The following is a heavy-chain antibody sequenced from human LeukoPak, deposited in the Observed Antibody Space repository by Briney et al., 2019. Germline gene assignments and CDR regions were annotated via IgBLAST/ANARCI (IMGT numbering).Heavy chain of an antibody. D-gene: IGHD1-26*01. CDR3: ARALATDPY. CDR1: GFTFSSYS. J-gene: IGHJ4*02. Sequence: GGSLRLSCAASGFTFSSYSMHWVRQAPGKGLVWVSRINSDGSTTNYADSVKGRFTIPRDNAKNTLYLQINSLRAEDTAVYYCARALATDPYWGQGTLVTVSS. V-gene: IGHV3-74*01. CDR2: INSDGSTT.